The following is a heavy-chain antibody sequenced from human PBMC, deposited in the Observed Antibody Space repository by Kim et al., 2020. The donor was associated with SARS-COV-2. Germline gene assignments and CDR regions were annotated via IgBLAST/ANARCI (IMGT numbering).Heavy chain of an antibody. CDR2: GDT. CDR3: SRDSDPDF. J-gene: IGHJ4*02. V-gene: IGHV1-2*02. Sequence: GDTRYSQKFQGRVSMTRDSSINTAYVELNSLTSDDTAVYYCSRDSDPDFWGQGTLVTVSS.